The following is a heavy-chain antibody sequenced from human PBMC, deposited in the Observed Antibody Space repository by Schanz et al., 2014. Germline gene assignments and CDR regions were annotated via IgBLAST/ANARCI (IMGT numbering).Heavy chain of an antibody. J-gene: IGHJ6*03. CDR3: AGTYCSSTSCYTGYYYMDV. V-gene: IGHV1-18*01. CDR2: INGYNGHT. Sequence: QVQLVQSGPEVKKPGASVKVSCKASGYTFTSYGITWVRQAPGQGLEWMGWINGYNGHTLYAQNFQGRVTITADKSTSTAYMELTSLRSEDTAVYYCAGTYCSSTSCYTGYYYMDVWGKGTTVTVSS. D-gene: IGHD2-2*02. CDR1: GYTFTSYG.